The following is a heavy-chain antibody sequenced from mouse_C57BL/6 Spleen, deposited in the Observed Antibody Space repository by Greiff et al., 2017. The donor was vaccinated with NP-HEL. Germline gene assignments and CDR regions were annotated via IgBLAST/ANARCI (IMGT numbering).Heavy chain of an antibody. Sequence: EVQGVESGGGLVKPGGSLKLSCAASGFTFSSYAMSWVRQTPEKRLEWVATISDGGSYTYYPDNVKGRFTISRDNAKNNLYLQMSQLKSEDTAMYYGARDGELGRGAWFAYWGQGTLVTVSA. V-gene: IGHV5-4*01. J-gene: IGHJ3*01. CDR1: GFTFSSYA. CDR2: ISDGGSYT. D-gene: IGHD4-1*01. CDR3: ARDGELGRGAWFAY.